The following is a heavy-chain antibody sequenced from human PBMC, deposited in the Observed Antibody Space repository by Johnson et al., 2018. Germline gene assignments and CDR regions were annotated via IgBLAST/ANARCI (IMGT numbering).Heavy chain of an antibody. V-gene: IGHV3-9*01. J-gene: IGHJ6*02. CDR2: ISWNSGRI. Sequence: VQLVESGGGLVQPGRSXRLSCAASGFTFDDYAMTWVRQAPGKGLEWVSGISWNSGRIGYADSVKGRFTISRDNAKNSLYLQMNSMRAEDTALYYCAKEKGDVVVAAPSGGMDVWGQGTTVTVSS. D-gene: IGHD2-15*01. CDR1: GFTFDDYA. CDR3: AKEKGDVVVAAPSGGMDV.